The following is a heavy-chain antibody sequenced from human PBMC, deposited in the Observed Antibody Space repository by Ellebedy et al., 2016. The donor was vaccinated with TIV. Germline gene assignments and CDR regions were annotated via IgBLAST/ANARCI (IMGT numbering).Heavy chain of an antibody. CDR1: GFIVSDNY. CDR2: VSSGGGT. V-gene: IGHV3-53*01. J-gene: IGHJ4*02. CDR3: ARGEAGTSWYYHFDL. Sequence: GESLKISCAASGFIVSDNYMSWVRQAPGKGLEWVSSVSSGGGTVYADSVKGRFTTSRDSSNNTLYLQMNNLRVDDTAVYYCARGEAGTSWYYHFDLWGQGTLITVSS. D-gene: IGHD6-13*01.